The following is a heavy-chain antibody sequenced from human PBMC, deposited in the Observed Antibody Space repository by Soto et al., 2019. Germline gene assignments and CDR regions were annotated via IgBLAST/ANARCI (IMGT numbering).Heavy chain of an antibody. CDR3: AKSLNINWKNWFDP. CDR1: GFTFSSSA. Sequence: GGSLRLSCAASGFTFSSSAMNWVRQALGKGLEWVSVISGSDGRTYYADSVKGRFTISRDNSKNTLYLDMNSLRAEDTAVYYCAKSLNINWKNWFDPWGQGTLVTVSS. J-gene: IGHJ5*02. V-gene: IGHV3-23*01. CDR2: ISGSDGRT. D-gene: IGHD1-1*01.